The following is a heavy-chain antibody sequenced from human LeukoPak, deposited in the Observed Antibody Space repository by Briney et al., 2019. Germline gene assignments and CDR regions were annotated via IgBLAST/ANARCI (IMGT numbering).Heavy chain of an antibody. J-gene: IGHJ5*02. CDR3: ARRKITIFGVAPFDP. CDR2: INHSGST. CDR1: GGSFSGYY. V-gene: IGHV4-34*01. D-gene: IGHD3-3*01. Sequence: SETLSLTCAGYGGSFSGYYWSWIRQPPGKGLEWIGEINHSGSTNYNPSLKSRVTISVDTSKNQFSLKLSSVTAADTAVYYCARRKITIFGVAPFDPWGQGTLVTVSS.